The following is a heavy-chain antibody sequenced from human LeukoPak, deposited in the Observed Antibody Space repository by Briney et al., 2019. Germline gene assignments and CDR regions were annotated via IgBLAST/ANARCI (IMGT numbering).Heavy chain of an antibody. CDR3: ARRGYHDYSGFDY. CDR1: GDSISSTNYY. D-gene: IGHD1-26*01. CDR2: IYYSGST. Sequence: SETLSLTCTVSGDSISSTNYYWGWIRQPPGKGLERIGSIYYSGSTYYNPSLESRVTISVDTSKNQFSLKLSSVTAADTALYYCARRGYHDYSGFDYWGQGTLVTASS. V-gene: IGHV4-39*01. J-gene: IGHJ4*02.